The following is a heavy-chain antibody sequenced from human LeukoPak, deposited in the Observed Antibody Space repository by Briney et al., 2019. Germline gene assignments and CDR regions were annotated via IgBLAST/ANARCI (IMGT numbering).Heavy chain of an antibody. V-gene: IGHV4-39*01. CDR2: VYYTGTT. J-gene: IGHJ5*02. CDR1: GGSIKSSSFY. CDR3: ARRTTIFGMIMGGWFDP. Sequence: PSETLSLTCTVSGGSIKSSSFYWAWTRQPPGKGLECVGSVYYTGTTYYNPSSESRITIAVNTSNNQFSLELSTMIAADTGVYYCARRTTIFGMIMGGWFDPGGQGTLVTVPS. D-gene: IGHD3-3*01.